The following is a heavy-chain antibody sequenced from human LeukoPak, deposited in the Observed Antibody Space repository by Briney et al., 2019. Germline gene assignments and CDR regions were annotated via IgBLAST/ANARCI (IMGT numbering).Heavy chain of an antibody. J-gene: IGHJ4*02. D-gene: IGHD2-2*01. CDR1: GYTFTGYY. CDR3: ARDIVVVPAAMVESDY. V-gene: IGHV1-2*02. CDR2: INPNSGGT. Sequence: ASVKVSCKASGYTFTGYYMHWVRQAPGQGLEWMGWINPNSGGTNYAQKFQGRVTMTRDTSISTAYMELSRLRSDDTAVYYCARDIVVVPAAMVESDYWGQGTLVTVSS.